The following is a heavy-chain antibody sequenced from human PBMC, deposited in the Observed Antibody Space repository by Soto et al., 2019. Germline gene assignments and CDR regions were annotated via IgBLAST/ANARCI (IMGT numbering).Heavy chain of an antibody. CDR1: GDSISSDGYF. D-gene: IGHD5-12*01. Sequence: SETLSLTCTVSGDSISSDGYFWGWFRQPPGKGLEWIGSIYYSGSTYYNPSLKSRVTISRDTSKNQFSLKVSSVTATDAGVYYCARGSRGYSGYDFYPEYYYYYMDVWGKGTTVTVSS. V-gene: IGHV4-39*01. CDR2: IYYSGST. CDR3: ARGSRGYSGYDFYPEYYYYYMDV. J-gene: IGHJ6*03.